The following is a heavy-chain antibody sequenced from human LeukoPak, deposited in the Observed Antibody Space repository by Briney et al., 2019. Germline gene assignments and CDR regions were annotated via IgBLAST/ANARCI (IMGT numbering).Heavy chain of an antibody. V-gene: IGHV4-59*01. CDR1: GGSISSYY. CDR2: IYYSGST. J-gene: IGHJ6*02. CDR3: ARDPSIAVAGPLLGWDYYYGMDV. D-gene: IGHD6-19*01. Sequence: PSETLSLTCTVSGGSISSYYWSWIRQPPGKRLEWIGYIYYSGSTNYNPSLKSRVTISVDTSKNQFSLKLSSVTAADTAVYYCARDPSIAVAGPLLGWDYYYGMDVWGQGTTVTVSS.